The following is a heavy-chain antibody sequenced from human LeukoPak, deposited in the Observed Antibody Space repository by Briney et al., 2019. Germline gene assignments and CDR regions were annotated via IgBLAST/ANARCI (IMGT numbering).Heavy chain of an antibody. V-gene: IGHV4-30-2*01. CDR2: INHSGST. CDR1: GGSISSGDYY. J-gene: IGHJ4*02. Sequence: SETLSLTCIVSGGSISSGDYYWSWIRQPPGKGLEWIGYINHSGSTYYKPSLKSRVTISVDRSKNHFSLNLSYVTAADTAVYYCAREEGGAAGKGFDYWGQGTPVTVSS. CDR3: AREEGGAAGKGFDY. D-gene: IGHD6-13*01.